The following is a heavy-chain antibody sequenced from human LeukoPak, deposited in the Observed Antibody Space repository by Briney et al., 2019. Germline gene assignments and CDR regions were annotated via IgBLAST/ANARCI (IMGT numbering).Heavy chain of an antibody. Sequence: GGSLRLSCAASGFTLSSYAMSWVRQAAGRALEWVSSISDSDGSTYYADSVKGRFTISRDNSKNTLYLQMNSLRAEDTAVYCCAKDPMTTVTTTAYWGQGTLVTVSS. J-gene: IGHJ4*02. CDR3: AKDPMTTVTTTAY. D-gene: IGHD4-17*01. CDR1: GFTLSSYA. V-gene: IGHV3-23*01. CDR2: ISDSDGST.